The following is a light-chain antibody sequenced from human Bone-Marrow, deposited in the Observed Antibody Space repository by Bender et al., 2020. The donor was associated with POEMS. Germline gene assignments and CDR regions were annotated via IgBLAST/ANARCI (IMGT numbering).Light chain of an antibody. J-gene: IGLJ1*01. CDR3: SSHAGTYSLV. Sequence: QSALTQPRSVSESPGQSVTISCTGTSSDVGGYNYVSWYQQHPGKAPKLLIYDVAKRPSGVPDRFSGSKSGNTASLTISGLQAEDEADYYCSSHAGTYSLVFGTGTKVTAL. CDR1: SSDVGGYNY. V-gene: IGLV2-11*01. CDR2: DVA.